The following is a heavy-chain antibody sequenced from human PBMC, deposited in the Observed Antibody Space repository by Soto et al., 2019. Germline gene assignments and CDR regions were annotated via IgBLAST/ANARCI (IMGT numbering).Heavy chain of an antibody. Sequence: QVQLVQSGAEVKKPGSSVKVSCKASGGTFSSYAISWVRQAPGQGLEWMGGIIPIFGTANYAQKFQGRVTITADKSTSTAYMELSSLGSEDTAVDYCARGGDGYPRGWFDAWGQGTLVTVSS. D-gene: IGHD5-12*01. CDR1: GGTFSSYA. V-gene: IGHV1-69*06. J-gene: IGHJ5*02. CDR2: IIPIFGTA. CDR3: ARGGDGYPRGWFDA.